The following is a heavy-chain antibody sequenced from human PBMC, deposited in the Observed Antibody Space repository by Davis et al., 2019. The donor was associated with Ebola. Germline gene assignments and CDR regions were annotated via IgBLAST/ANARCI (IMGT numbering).Heavy chain of an antibody. D-gene: IGHD3-3*01. V-gene: IGHV4-61*01. CDR1: GGSVSSGSYY. Sequence: SETLSLTCTVSGGSVSSGSYYWSWIRQPPGKGLEWIGYIYYSGSTNYNPSLKSRVTISVDRSKNQFSLKLSSVTAADTAVYYCARGGPYDSFDYWGQGTLVTVSS. CDR2: IYYSGST. CDR3: ARGGPYDSFDY. J-gene: IGHJ4*02.